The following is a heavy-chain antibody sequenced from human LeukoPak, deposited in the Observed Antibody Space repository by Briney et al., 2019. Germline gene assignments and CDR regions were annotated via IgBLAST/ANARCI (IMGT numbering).Heavy chain of an antibody. V-gene: IGHV3-23*01. CDR2: ITGSGGNT. CDR1: GFTFGNYA. D-gene: IGHD3-9*01. J-gene: IGHJ4*02. CDR3: AKWGDYDVLTGYYVSDY. Sequence: GGSLRLSCAAFGFTFGNYAMNWVRQAPGKGVEWVSAITGSGGNTYYADSVKGRFTISRDNSKNTVFLQMNSLRAEDTAVYYCAKWGDYDVLTGYYVSDYWGQGTLVTVSS.